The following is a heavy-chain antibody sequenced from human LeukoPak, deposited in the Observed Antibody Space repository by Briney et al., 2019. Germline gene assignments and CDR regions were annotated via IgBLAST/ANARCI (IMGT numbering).Heavy chain of an antibody. Sequence: KASQTLSLTCTVSGGPISSGSYYWSWIRQPAGKGLEWIGRIYTSGGTNYNPSLKSRVTISVDTSKNQFSLKLSSVTAADTAVYYCARDLHYYGSGTLGYWGQGTLVTVSS. CDR1: GGPISSGSYY. CDR2: IYTSGGT. V-gene: IGHV4-61*02. CDR3: ARDLHYYGSGTLGY. J-gene: IGHJ4*02. D-gene: IGHD3-10*01.